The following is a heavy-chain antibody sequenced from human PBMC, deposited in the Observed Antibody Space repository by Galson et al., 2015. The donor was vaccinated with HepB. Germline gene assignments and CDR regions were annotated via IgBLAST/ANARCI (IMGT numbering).Heavy chain of an antibody. CDR2: INTNTGNP. CDR1: GYTFTSYA. D-gene: IGHD3-9*01. Sequence: SVKVSCKASGYTFTSYAMNWVRQAPGQGLEWMGWINTNTGNPTYAQGFTGRFVFSLDTSVSTAYLQISSLKAEDTAVYYCARDKPTHYYDILTGYSAPLYYYYYGMDVWGQGTTVTVSS. J-gene: IGHJ6*02. V-gene: IGHV7-4-1*02. CDR3: ARDKPTHYYDILTGYSAPLYYYYYGMDV.